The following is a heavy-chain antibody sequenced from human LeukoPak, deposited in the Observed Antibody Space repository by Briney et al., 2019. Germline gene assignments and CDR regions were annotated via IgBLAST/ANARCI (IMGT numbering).Heavy chain of an antibody. Sequence: PGGSLRLSCAASGFTFDDYAMHWVRQAPGKGLEWVSGISWNSGSIGYADSVKGRFTISRDNAKNSLYLQMNSLRAEDTALYYCAKDETYYYGSGSLDYWGQGTLVTVSS. J-gene: IGHJ4*02. CDR1: GFTFDDYA. D-gene: IGHD3-10*01. CDR2: ISWNSGSI. V-gene: IGHV3-9*01. CDR3: AKDETYYYGSGSLDY.